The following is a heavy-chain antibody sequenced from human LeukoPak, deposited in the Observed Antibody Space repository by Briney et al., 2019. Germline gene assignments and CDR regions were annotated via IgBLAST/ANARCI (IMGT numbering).Heavy chain of an antibody. CDR2: ISGDGSTT. CDR1: GFTSNYW. Sequence: GGSLRLSCAAIGFTSNYWMHWVRQAPGKGLVWVSRISGDGSTTFHADSVKGRFTISRNNSKNTLYLQMNSLRAENTAVYYCTRGYSGYGNIVCWGQGALVTVSS. J-gene: IGHJ4*02. V-gene: IGHV3-74*01. D-gene: IGHD5-12*01. CDR3: TRGYSGYGNIVC.